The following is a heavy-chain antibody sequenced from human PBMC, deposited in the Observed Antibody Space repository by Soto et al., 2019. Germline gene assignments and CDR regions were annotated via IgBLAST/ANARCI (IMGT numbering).Heavy chain of an antibody. J-gene: IGHJ6*02. CDR2: ISGSGGST. CDR1: GLTFSSYA. CDR3: AKDLIVGATSYYYGMDV. D-gene: IGHD1-26*01. V-gene: IGHV3-23*01. Sequence: EVQLLESGGALLQPGGSLRLSCAASGLTFSSYAMSWVRQAPGKGLEWVSTISGSGGSTYYADAVKGRFAISRDNSKNTLYLQMNSLRAEDTAVYYCAKDLIVGATSYYYGMDVWGQGTTVTVSS.